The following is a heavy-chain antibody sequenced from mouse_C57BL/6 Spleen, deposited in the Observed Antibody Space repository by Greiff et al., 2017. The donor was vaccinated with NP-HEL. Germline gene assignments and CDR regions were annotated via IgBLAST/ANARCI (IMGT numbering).Heavy chain of an antibody. D-gene: IGHD4-1*01. V-gene: IGHV1-19*01. CDR1: GYTFTDYY. CDR2: INPYNGGT. J-gene: IGHJ2*01. CDR3: ARGNWDGGYYYDY. Sequence: VQLQQSGPVLVKPGASVKMSCKASGYTFTDYYMNWVKQSPGKSLEWIGVINPYNGGTSYNHKFKGKATLTVDKSSSTAYMELNSLTSEDSAVYYCARGNWDGGYYYDYWGQGTTLTVSS.